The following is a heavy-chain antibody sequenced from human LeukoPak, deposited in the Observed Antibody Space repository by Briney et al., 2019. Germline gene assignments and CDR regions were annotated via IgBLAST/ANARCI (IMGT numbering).Heavy chain of an antibody. CDR1: GGSFSGYY. Sequence: SETLSLTCAVYGGSFSGYYWSWIRQPPGKGLEWIGEINHSGSTNYNPSLKSRVTISVDTSKNQFSLKLSSVTAADTAVYYCARVESMVREVIFYWGQGTLVTVSS. CDR2: INHSGST. V-gene: IGHV4-34*01. CDR3: ARVESMVREVIFY. D-gene: IGHD3-10*01. J-gene: IGHJ4*02.